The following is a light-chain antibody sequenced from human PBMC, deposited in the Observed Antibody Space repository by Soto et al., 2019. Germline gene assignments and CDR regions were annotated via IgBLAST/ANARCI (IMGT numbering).Light chain of an antibody. Sequence: DIQLTQSPSDIAASVCDSINITCRASQSISSWLAWYQQKPGKAPNLLIHKASHLESGVPSRFSGSGSGTEFTLTISSLQPGDFATYYCQHYNTYPWTFGQGTKVDIK. CDR2: KAS. J-gene: IGKJ1*01. CDR3: QHYNTYPWT. V-gene: IGKV1-5*03. CDR1: QSISSW.